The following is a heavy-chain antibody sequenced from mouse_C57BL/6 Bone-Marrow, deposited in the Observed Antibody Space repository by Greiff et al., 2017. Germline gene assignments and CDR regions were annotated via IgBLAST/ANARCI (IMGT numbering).Heavy chain of an antibody. CDR1: GFTFSSYT. D-gene: IGHD1-1*01. V-gene: IGHV5-9*01. CDR3: SRQVTTVLATKYFDV. Sequence: EVKLVESGGGLVKPGGSLKLSCAASGFTFSSYTMSWVRQTPENGLLWVAAISGGGGNTYYPDSVKGRFTISRDNDKTILYLQMSSLRSEYTALYYCSRQVTTVLATKYFDVWGAGTTVTGSS. J-gene: IGHJ1*01. CDR2: ISGGGGNT.